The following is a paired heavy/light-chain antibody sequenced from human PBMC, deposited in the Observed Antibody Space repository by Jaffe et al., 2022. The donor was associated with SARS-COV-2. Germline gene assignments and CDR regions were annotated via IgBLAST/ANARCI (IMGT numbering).Heavy chain of an antibody. Sequence: QVQLEESGPGLVKPSQTLSLTCTVSGDSISSGAYYWSWIRQDPGKGLEWIGYTSYSGRTYYNPSLKSRLTISVDTSKNQFSLKLSSVTAADTAVYYCTRDSGYGGSDYWGQGTLVTVSS. J-gene: IGHJ4*02. D-gene: IGHD5-12*01. V-gene: IGHV4-31*03. CDR1: GDSISSGAYY. CDR2: TSYSGRT. CDR3: TRDSGYGGSDY.
Light chain of an antibody. J-gene: IGLJ2*01. V-gene: IGLV2-23*02. Sequence: QSALTQPASVSGSPGQSITISCTGTNSDIGNYNHVSWYQQHPGKAPKLIIYEVTKWPSGVSNRFSGSKSGNTASLTISGLQAEDEADYYCCSYTGSSTLVFGGGTKLTVL. CDR3: CSYTGSSTLV. CDR2: EVT. CDR1: NSDIGNYNH.